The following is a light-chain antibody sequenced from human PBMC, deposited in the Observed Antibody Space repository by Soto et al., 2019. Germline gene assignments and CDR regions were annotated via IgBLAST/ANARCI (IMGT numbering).Light chain of an antibody. CDR3: SSYAGSNNVV. CDR1: SSDVGGYNY. J-gene: IGLJ2*01. Sequence: QSVLTQPPSASGSPGQSVTISCTGTSSDVGGYNYVSWYQQHPGKATKLMIYEVSKRPSVVPDRFSGSKSGNTASLTVSVLQDEDEADYYASSYAGSNNVVFGGGTQLTVL. V-gene: IGLV2-8*01. CDR2: EVS.